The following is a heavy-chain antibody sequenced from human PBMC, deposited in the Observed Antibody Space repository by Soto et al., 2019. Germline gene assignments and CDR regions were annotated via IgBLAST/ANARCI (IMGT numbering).Heavy chain of an antibody. D-gene: IGHD6-19*01. CDR2: INAGNGNT. CDR3: ARAVAVPADFDY. CDR1: GYTFTGYA. Sequence: QVQLVQSGAEEKKPGASVKVSCKASGYTFTGYAVHWVRQAPGQRLEWMGWINAGNGNTKYSQKFQGRVTITRDTPASTAYRELSSLRSEDTAVYYCARAVAVPADFDYWGQGTLVTVSS. V-gene: IGHV1-3*05. J-gene: IGHJ4*02.